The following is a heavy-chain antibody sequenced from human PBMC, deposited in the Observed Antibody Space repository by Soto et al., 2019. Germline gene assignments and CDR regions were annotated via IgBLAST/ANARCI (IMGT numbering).Heavy chain of an antibody. V-gene: IGHV3-30*04. CDR2: ISYYGRTK. CDR1: GFTFSSFS. J-gene: IGHJ4*02. Sequence: VQLEESGGGVVQPGRSLSLSCAASGFTFSSFSLHWVRQAPGKGLEWLALISYYGRTKSNPDSVKVRFIISRDNSKNTLYLQLNSLRPEDTAVYYCARTTTVAVTPEFDYWGQGTLVTVYS. CDR3: ARTTTVAVTPEFDY. D-gene: IGHD6-19*01.